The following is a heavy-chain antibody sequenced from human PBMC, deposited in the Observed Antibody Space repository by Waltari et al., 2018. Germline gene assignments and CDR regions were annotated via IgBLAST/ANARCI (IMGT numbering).Heavy chain of an antibody. V-gene: IGHV4-39*01. CDR3: ARRFWSGYYFY. D-gene: IGHD3-3*01. CDR1: GGSISSSSYY. CDR2: IYYSGST. J-gene: IGHJ4*02. Sequence: QLQLQESGPGLVKPSETLSLTCTVSGGSISSSSYYWGWIRQPPGKGLEWIGSIYYSGSTYSNPSLKSRVTISVDTSKNQFSLKLSSVTAADTAVYYCARRFWSGYYFYWGQGTLVTVSS.